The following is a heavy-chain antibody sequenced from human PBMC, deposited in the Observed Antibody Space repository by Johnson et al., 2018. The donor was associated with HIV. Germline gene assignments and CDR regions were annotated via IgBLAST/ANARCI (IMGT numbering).Heavy chain of an antibody. V-gene: IGHV3-66*02. CDR1: GFTVRSNY. J-gene: IGHJ3*02. D-gene: IGHD1-1*01. CDR3: ARDVTAGNDAFDI. Sequence: VQLVESGGGLVQPGGSLRLSCVASGFTVRSNYMSWVRQAPGKGLAGVSVIYRGGGSYYADPVKGRLTLSRDNSNNTLYLQMNSLRAEDTAVYYCARDVTAGNDAFDIWGQGTMVTVSS. CDR2: IYRGGGS.